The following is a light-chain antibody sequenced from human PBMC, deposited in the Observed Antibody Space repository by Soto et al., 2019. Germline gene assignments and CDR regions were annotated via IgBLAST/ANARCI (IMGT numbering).Light chain of an antibody. CDR1: SSDVGGYNY. V-gene: IGLV2-11*01. J-gene: IGLJ3*02. Sequence: QSALNQPRSVSGYPGQSVTISCTGTSSDVGGYNYVSWYQQHPGKAPKLMIYDVSKRPSGVPDRFSGSKSGNTASLTISGLQAEDEADYYCCSYAGSYTWVFGGGTKVTVL. CDR3: CSYAGSYTWV. CDR2: DVS.